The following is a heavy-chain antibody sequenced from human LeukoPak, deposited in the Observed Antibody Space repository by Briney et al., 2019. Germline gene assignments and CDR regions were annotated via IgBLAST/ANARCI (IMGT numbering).Heavy chain of an antibody. V-gene: IGHV3-11*04. CDR2: ISSSGSTI. CDR3: ARVVAVVVPAAIPDYYYYMDV. D-gene: IGHD2-2*02. J-gene: IGHJ6*03. Sequence: GGSLRLSCAASGFTFSDYYMIWIRQAPGKGLAWVSYISSSGSTIYYADSVKGRFTISRDNAKNSLYLQMNSLRAEDTAVYYCARVVAVVVPAAIPDYYYYMDVWGKGTTVTVSS. CDR1: GFTFSDYY.